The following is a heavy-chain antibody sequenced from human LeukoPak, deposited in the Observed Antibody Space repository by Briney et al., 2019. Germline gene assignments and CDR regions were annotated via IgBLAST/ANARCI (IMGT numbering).Heavy chain of an antibody. CDR2: IWYDGSNK. D-gene: IGHD3-22*01. J-gene: IGHJ4*02. CDR1: GFTFSSYG. CDR3: AKGRYDSSAYFLALFDY. V-gene: IGHV3-33*06. Sequence: PGRSLRLSCAASGFTFSSYGMHWVRQAPGKGVEWVAVIWYDGSNKYYADSVKGRFTISRDNSKNTLYLQMNSLRAEDTAVYYCAKGRYDSSAYFLALFDYWGPGTLVTVSS.